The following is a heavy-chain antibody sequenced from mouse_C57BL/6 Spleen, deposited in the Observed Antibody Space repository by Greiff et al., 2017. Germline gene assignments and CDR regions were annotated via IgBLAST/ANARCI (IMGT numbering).Heavy chain of an antibody. CDR2: ISTKANGYTN. CDR1: GFTFTDYY. Sequence: EVQGVESGGGLVQPGGSLSLSCAASGFTFTDYYMRWVRQPPGTALEWLGFISTKANGYTNEYSVSVKGRFTISRDNSQSIPYIQMNALRAEDSATYYSARRDDYPLYYAIDYWGQGTSVTVSS. CDR3: ARRDDYPLYYAIDY. D-gene: IGHD2-4*01. J-gene: IGHJ4*01. V-gene: IGHV7-3*01.